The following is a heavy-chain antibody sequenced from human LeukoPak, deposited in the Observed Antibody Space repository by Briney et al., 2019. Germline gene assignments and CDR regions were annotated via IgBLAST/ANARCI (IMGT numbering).Heavy chain of an antibody. CDR1: GFTFGSYG. Sequence: PGGSLRLSCAASGFTFGSYGMHWVRQAPGKGLEWVALIWYDGSNKYYTDSVKGRLTISRDNSKNTLYLQMNSLRPEDTVIYYCAREKSDDDYGMDVWGQGTTVTVSS. J-gene: IGHJ6*02. V-gene: IGHV3-30*02. D-gene: IGHD3-16*01. CDR3: AREKSDDDYGMDV. CDR2: IWYDGSNK.